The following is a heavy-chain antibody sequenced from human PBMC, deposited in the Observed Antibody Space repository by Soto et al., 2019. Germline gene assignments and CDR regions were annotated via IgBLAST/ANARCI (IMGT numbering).Heavy chain of an antibody. D-gene: IGHD6-13*01. CDR2: INHSGST. Sequence: QVQLQQWGAGLLKPSETLSLTCAVYGGSFSGYYWSWIRQPPGKGLEWIGEINHSGSTNYNPSLKSRVTISVDTSKNQFSLKLSSVTAADTAVYYCARGFGLLRSSWYRYYYGMDVWGQGTTVTVSS. CDR3: ARGFGLLRSSWYRYYYGMDV. J-gene: IGHJ6*02. CDR1: GGSFSGYY. V-gene: IGHV4-34*01.